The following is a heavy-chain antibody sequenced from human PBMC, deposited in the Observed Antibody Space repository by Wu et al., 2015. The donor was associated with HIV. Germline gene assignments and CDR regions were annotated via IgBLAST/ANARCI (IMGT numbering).Heavy chain of an antibody. V-gene: IGHV1-2*02. J-gene: IGHJ4*02. CDR2: INPKSGVT. Sequence: QVHLVQSGAEVRKPGASVKVSCKTSGYTFSGYHMHWVRQAPGQGLEWMGSINPKSGVTNFAQRFQGRVTITRDTSITTAHMELSSLRSDDTAVYYCARVSPEADCTNGLCFLDYWGQGTLVTVSS. CDR3: ARVSPEADCTNGLCFLDY. CDR1: GYTFSGYH. D-gene: IGHD2-8*01.